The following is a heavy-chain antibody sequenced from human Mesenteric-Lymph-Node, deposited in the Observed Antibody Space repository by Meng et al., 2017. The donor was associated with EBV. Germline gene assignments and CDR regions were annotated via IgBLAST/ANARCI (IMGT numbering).Heavy chain of an antibody. D-gene: IGHD3-22*01. CDR2: INAGNGNI. V-gene: IGHV1-3*01. CDR3: VRDYYDSRGYSYYFDY. Sequence: QVQLVQSGAEVKKPGASVKVSCXXSGYTFTNYAMHWVRQAPGQRLEWMAWINAGNGNIKYSQKFQDRVTITRDTSASTAYMELSSLRSEDTAVYYCVRDYYDSRGYSYYFDYWGQGTRVTVSS. CDR1: GYTFTNYA. J-gene: IGHJ4*02.